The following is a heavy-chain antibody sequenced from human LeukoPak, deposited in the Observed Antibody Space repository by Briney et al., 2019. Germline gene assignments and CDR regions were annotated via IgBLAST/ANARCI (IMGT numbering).Heavy chain of an antibody. J-gene: IGHJ4*02. CDR3: ARAAIAARPPHY. CDR2: ISAYNGNT. V-gene: IGHV1-18*01. CDR1: GYTFTSYG. D-gene: IGHD6-6*01. Sequence: ASVKVSCKASGYTFTSYGISWVRQAPGQGLEWMGWISAYNGNTNYAQKLQGRVTMTTDTSTSTAYMELRSLRSDDTAVYYSARAAIAARPPHYWGQGTLVTVSS.